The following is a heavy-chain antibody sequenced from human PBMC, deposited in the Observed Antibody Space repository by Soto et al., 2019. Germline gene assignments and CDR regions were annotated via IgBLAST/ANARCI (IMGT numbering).Heavy chain of an antibody. V-gene: IGHV3-7*01. CDR3: ARPYYYGSGSPDY. D-gene: IGHD3-10*01. J-gene: IGHJ4*02. Sequence: GGSLRLSCAASGFTFSSYWMNWVRQAPGKGLEWVANIKQDGSEKYYVDSVKGRFTISRDNAKNSLYLQMNSLRAEDTAVYYCARPYYYGSGSPDYWGQGTLVTVSS. CDR2: IKQDGSEK. CDR1: GFTFSSYW.